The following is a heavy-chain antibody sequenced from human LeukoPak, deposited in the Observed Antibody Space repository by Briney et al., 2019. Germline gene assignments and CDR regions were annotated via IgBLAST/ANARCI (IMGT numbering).Heavy chain of an antibody. CDR2: ISDTT. CDR3: ARDLYGASYY. D-gene: IGHD4-17*01. V-gene: IGHV3-23*01. CDR1: GFTFSTYA. Sequence: PGGSLRLSCAASGFTFSTYAMSWVRQAPGKGLEWVSAISDTTYYADSVKGRFTISRDNSKNTLYLQMNSLRAEDTAVYYCARDLYGASYYWGQGTLVTVSS. J-gene: IGHJ4*02.